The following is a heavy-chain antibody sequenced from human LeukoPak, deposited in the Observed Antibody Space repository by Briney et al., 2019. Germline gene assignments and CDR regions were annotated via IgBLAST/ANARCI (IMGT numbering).Heavy chain of an antibody. CDR3: AKANYDFWSGYLFPFDY. D-gene: IGHD3-3*01. J-gene: IGHJ4*02. V-gene: IGHV3-23*01. Sequence: PGGSLRLSCAASGFTFSSYAMSWVRQAPGKGLEWVSAISGSGGSTYYAGSVKGRFTISRDTSKNTLYLQMNSLRAEDTAVYYCAKANYDFWSGYLFPFDYWGQGTLVTVSS. CDR1: GFTFSSYA. CDR2: ISGSGGST.